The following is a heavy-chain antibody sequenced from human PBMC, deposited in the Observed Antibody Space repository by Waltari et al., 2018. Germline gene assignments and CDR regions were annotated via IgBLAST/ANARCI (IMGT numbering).Heavy chain of an antibody. V-gene: IGHV3-30-3*01. CDR3: ARGLITMVQGVIKGDAFDI. Sequence: QVQLVESGGGVVQPGRSLRLSCAASGFTFSSYAMHWVRQAPGKGLEWVAVISYDGSNKYYADSVKGRFTISRDNSKNTLYLQMNSLRAEDTAVYYCARGLITMVQGVIKGDAFDIWGQGTMVTVSS. CDR2: ISYDGSNK. J-gene: IGHJ3*02. CDR1: GFTFSSYA. D-gene: IGHD3-10*01.